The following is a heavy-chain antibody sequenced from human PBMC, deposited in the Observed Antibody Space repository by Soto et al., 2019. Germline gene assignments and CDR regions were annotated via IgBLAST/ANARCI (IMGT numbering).Heavy chain of an antibody. CDR3: AKDRGITMVVVTVLLDY. CDR1: GFTFSNYA. V-gene: IGHV3-23*01. D-gene: IGHD3-22*01. CDR2: ITGTGGST. Sequence: EVQLLESGGGLVQPGGSLRLSCAASGFTFSNYAMSWVRQAPGKGLEWVSDITGTGGSTYYGDSVKGRFTISRDNSKNTLYLQMNSLRAEDTAVYYCAKDRGITMVVVTVLLDYWGQGTLVTVSS. J-gene: IGHJ4*02.